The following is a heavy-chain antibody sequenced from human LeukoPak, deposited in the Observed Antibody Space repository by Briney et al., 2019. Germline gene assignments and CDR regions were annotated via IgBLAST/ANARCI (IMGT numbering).Heavy chain of an antibody. CDR1: GFTFSSYG. V-gene: IGHV3-30*02. CDR2: IRYDGSNK. D-gene: IGHD3-3*01. Sequence: GGSLRLSCAASGFTFSSYGMHWVRQAPGKGLEWVAFIRYDGSNKYYADSVKGRFTISRDNSKNTLYLQMNSLRAEDTAVYYCAQAPRVYYDFWSGPPPLGYVDVWGKGTTVTVSS. J-gene: IGHJ6*03. CDR3: AQAPRVYYDFWSGPPPLGYVDV.